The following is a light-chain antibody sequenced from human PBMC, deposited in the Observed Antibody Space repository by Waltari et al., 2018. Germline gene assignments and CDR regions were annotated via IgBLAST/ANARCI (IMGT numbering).Light chain of an antibody. CDR3: SSYTTHTPVV. CDR2: EVN. CDR1: SNDVGLYNL. Sequence: QSALTQPASVSGSPGQSLTISCTGTSNDVGLYNLVPWYQHHPGKVPTLIIYEVNRRPSGVSNRFSGSKSGNTASLTVSGLLAEDEADYFCSSYTTHTPVVFGGGTKLTVL. V-gene: IGLV2-23*02. J-gene: IGLJ3*02.